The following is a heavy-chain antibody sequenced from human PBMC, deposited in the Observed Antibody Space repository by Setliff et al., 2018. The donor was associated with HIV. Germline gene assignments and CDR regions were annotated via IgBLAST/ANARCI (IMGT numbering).Heavy chain of an antibody. V-gene: IGHV4-39*07. CDR1: GGSISSGSYY. Sequence: SETLSLTCTVSGGSISSGSYYWSWIRQPPGKGLEWIGTIYYSGSTHYNPSLKSRLTISVDMSKNQLSLKLSSVTAADTAVYYCLLWTGYYTYWFFDLWGRGALVTVS. J-gene: IGHJ2*01. CDR3: LLWTGYYTYWFFDL. D-gene: IGHD3-3*01. CDR2: IYYSGST.